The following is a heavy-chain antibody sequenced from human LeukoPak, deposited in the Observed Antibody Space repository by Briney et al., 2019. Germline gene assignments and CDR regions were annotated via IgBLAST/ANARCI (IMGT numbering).Heavy chain of an antibody. J-gene: IGHJ6*03. V-gene: IGHV4-4*07. CDR2: VYPSGNT. CDR1: GGSISSYY. D-gene: IGHD1-26*01. CDR3: ARDSDNYYYYYMDV. Sequence: SETLSLTCTVSGGSISSYYWSWIRQPAGKGLEWIGRVYPSGNTNYNPSLKSRVTMSVDTSKNQFSLKLSSVTAADTAVYYCARDSDNYYYYYMDVWGKGTTVTVSS.